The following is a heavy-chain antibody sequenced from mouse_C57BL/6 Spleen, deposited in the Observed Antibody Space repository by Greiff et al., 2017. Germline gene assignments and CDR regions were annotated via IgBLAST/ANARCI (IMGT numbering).Heavy chain of an antibody. Sequence: QVQLQQSGPELVKPGASVKISCKASGYTFTDYYINWVKQRPGQGLEWIGWIFPGCGSTYYNETFKGKATLTVDKSSSTAYMLLSSLTSEDSAVYFFASVYYDVNFDYWGQGTTLTVSS. CDR1: GYTFTDYY. CDR2: IFPGCGST. V-gene: IGHV1-75*01. J-gene: IGHJ2*01. CDR3: ASVYYDVNFDY. D-gene: IGHD2-4*01.